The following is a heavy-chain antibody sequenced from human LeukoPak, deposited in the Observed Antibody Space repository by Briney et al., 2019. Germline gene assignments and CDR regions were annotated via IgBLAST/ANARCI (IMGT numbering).Heavy chain of an antibody. D-gene: IGHD5-12*01. V-gene: IGHV1-69*05. CDR3: ASHPHIGTNADDY. Sequence: SVKVSCKASGGTFSSYAISWVRQAPGQGLEWMGGIIPIFGTANYAQKFQGRVTITTDESTSTAYMELSSLRSEDTVVYYCASHPHIGTNADDYWGQGTLVTVSS. J-gene: IGHJ4*02. CDR2: IIPIFGTA. CDR1: GGTFSSYA.